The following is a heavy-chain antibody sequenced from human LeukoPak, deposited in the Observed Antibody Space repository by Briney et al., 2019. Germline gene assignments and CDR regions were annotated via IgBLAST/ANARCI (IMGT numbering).Heavy chain of an antibody. D-gene: IGHD2-15*01. Sequence: GGSLRLSCAASGFTFSDYYMSWIRRAPRKGLEWVSYISGSGSTIYYADSVKGRFTISRDNSKNTLYLQMNSLRPEDTAVYYCAKGVVAATNAAYYGMDVWGQGTTVTVSS. CDR3: AKGVVAATNAAYYGMDV. CDR2: ISGSGSTI. J-gene: IGHJ6*02. CDR1: GFTFSDYY. V-gene: IGHV3-11*04.